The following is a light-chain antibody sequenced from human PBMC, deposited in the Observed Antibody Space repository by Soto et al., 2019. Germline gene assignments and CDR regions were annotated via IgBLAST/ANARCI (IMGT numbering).Light chain of an antibody. Sequence: QSALTQPASVSGSLGQSITISCTGASSDIGTYNYVSWYQQHPGKAPKLMIYEVTTRPSGVSRRFSGSKSGNTASLTISGLQAEDEADYYCSSYTSSTTLEVFGTGTKVTV. CDR2: EVT. V-gene: IGLV2-14*03. J-gene: IGLJ1*01. CDR3: SSYTSSTTLEV. CDR1: SSDIGTYNY.